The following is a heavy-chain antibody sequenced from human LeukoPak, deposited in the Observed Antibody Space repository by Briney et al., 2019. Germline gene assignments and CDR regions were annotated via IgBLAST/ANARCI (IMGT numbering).Heavy chain of an antibody. V-gene: IGHV1-69-2*01. CDR1: GYTFTDCY. CDR2: VDPEHGET. Sequence: ASVKVSCKASGYTFTDCYMHWVQQAPGKGLEWMGRVDPEHGETIYAEKFQGRVTITADTSTDTAYMELSSLRSEDTAVYYCATGIAAKSRDYWGQGTLVTVSS. J-gene: IGHJ4*02. CDR3: ATGIAAKSRDY. D-gene: IGHD6-13*01.